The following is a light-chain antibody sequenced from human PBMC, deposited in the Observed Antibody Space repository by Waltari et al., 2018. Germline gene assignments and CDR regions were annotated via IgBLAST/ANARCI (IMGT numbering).Light chain of an antibody. CDR3: SSYGGINNSPYV. J-gene: IGLJ1*01. CDR2: EVS. V-gene: IGLV2-8*01. CDR1: SSDVGSHDF. Sequence: QSALTQPPSASGSPGQSVTISCPRTSSDVGSHDFVYWYQQFPGKAPKLINWEVSRRPSGVPDRFSGSKSGNTASLTVSGLQAEDEADYYCSSYGGINNSPYVFGTGTKVTV.